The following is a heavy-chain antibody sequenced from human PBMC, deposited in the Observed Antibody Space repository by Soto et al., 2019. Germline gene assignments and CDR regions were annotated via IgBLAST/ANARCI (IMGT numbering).Heavy chain of an antibody. Sequence: PSETLSLTCAVYGGSFSAYYWSWIRQPPGKGLEWIGEIHHTGSTNYNPSLKSRVTVSVDTTKNQFSLKLSSVTAADTAVYYCARHTPAISISDHWGQGTLVTVSS. D-gene: IGHD2-15*01. V-gene: IGHV4-34*01. CDR2: IHHTGST. CDR1: GGSFSAYY. J-gene: IGHJ4*02. CDR3: ARHTPAISISDH.